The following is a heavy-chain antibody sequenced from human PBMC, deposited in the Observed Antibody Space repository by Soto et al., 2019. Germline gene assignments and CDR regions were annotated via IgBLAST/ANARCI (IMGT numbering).Heavy chain of an antibody. CDR2: IYSGGYT. V-gene: IGHV3-66*03. J-gene: IGHJ4*02. D-gene: IGHD3-16*02. Sequence: EVQLVESGGGLIQPGGSLRLSCAVSGFTVSNNYMSWVRQAPGKGLEGVSVIYSGGYTAYADSVRGRFTISRDNSENTLYLQMTTPRTDDTAVYFCAKSIVPKIPRLFDVWGPGTLVAVSS. CDR1: GFTVSNNY. CDR3: AKSIVPKIPRLFDV.